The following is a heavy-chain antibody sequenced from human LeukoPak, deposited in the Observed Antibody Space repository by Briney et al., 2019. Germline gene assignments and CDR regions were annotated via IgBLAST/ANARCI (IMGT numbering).Heavy chain of an antibody. CDR1: GVTLSRYA. Sequence: GESLRLSCAASGVTLSRYAVNWVRQAPGRGLEWASYISPSGDSTVYAESVKGQFTISRDNSKNMLYLQMDSLRAEDTAIYYCVRKVYYYMDVWGKGTTVTVSS. J-gene: IGHJ6*03. CDR2: ISPSGDST. V-gene: IGHV3-23*01. CDR3: VRKVYYYMDV.